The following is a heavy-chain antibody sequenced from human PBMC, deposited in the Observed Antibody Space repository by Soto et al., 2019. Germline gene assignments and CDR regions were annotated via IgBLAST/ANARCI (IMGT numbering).Heavy chain of an antibody. V-gene: IGHV4-34*01. CDR2: INHSGST. Sequence: QVQLQQWGAGLLKPSETLSLTCAVYGGSFSGYYWSWIRQPPGKGLEWIGEINHSGSTNYNPSLKSRVTISVDPSKNQFSLKLSSVTAADTAVYYCARGRPATVTPGSNFDYWGQGTLVTVSS. CDR3: ARGRPATVTPGSNFDY. CDR1: GGSFSGYY. D-gene: IGHD4-17*01. J-gene: IGHJ4*02.